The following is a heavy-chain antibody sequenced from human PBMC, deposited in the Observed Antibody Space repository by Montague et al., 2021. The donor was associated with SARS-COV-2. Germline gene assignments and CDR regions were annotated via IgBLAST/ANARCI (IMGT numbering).Heavy chain of an antibody. J-gene: IGHJ4*02. CDR3: ARIPNDSWYVSYFDY. D-gene: IGHD6-13*01. CDR1: GLPLNTSGLC. Sequence: PALVKPTQTLTLTCTLSGLPLNTSGLCVGWIRQPPGKALEWLALXDWDDDKYYSPSLKTRLSISKDTSKNQVVLTMANMEPVDTATYYCARIPNDSWYVSYFDYWGQGILVTVSS. CDR2: XDWDDDK. V-gene: IGHV2-70*01.